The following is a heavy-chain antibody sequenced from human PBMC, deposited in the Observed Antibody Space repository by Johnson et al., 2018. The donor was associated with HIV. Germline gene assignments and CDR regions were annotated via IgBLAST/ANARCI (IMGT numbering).Heavy chain of an antibody. CDR1: RFTFSSYW. Sequence: VQLVESGGGLVQPGGSLRLSCAASRFTFSSYWMSWVRQAPGKGLEWVANIRQDGSERYYVDSVKGRFTISRDNAKNSLYLQMNSLRAEDTAIYYCVRDLRLGAIDAFDIWGQGTMVTVSS. D-gene: IGHD1-26*01. CDR3: VRDLRLGAIDAFDI. J-gene: IGHJ3*02. V-gene: IGHV3-7*05. CDR2: IRQDGSER.